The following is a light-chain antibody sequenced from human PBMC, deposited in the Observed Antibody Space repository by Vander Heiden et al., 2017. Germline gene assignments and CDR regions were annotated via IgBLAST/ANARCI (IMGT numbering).Light chain of an antibody. V-gene: IGKV1-5*03. CDR2: KAS. Sequence: DIQMTQSPSTLSASVGDRVTITCRASQSISSWLAWYQQKPGKAPKLLIYKASSLESGVPSTFTGSGSGTEFTLTIISLQPDDFATYYCQQDNSYPLTFGGGTKVXIK. CDR1: QSISSW. J-gene: IGKJ4*01. CDR3: QQDNSYPLT.